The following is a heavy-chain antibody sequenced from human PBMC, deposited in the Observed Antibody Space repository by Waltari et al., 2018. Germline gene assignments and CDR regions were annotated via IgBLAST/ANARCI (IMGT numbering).Heavy chain of an antibody. CDR1: GFTFNTDT. CDR2: ISSTSSDI. D-gene: IGHD6-13*01. CDR3: AGGYSSYYGMDV. J-gene: IGHJ6*02. Sequence: EVQLVESGGGLVKPGGSLRLSCAASGFTFNTDTRNWVRQAPGKGLEWVSSISSTSSDIYYADSVKGRFTISRDNAKSSLYLQLNSLRAEDTAVYYCAGGYSSYYGMDVWGQGTTVTVSS. V-gene: IGHV3-21*02.